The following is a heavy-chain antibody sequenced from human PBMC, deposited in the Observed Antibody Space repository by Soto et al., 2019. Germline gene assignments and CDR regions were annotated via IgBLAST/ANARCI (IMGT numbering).Heavy chain of an antibody. CDR3: AKDYSGWANYSVMDV. J-gene: IGHJ6*02. CDR1: GFTFSSYG. Sequence: QVKLVESGGGVVQPGRSLRLSCEASGFTFSSYGMHWVRQAPGKGLEWVAVIAYDGSNKYYADSVKGRFTISRDNSKKTPYLQMKRLIASNTAVYYGAKDYSGWANYSVMDVWGQVITVTDSS. CDR2: IAYDGSNK. V-gene: IGHV3-30*18. D-gene: IGHD6-19*01.